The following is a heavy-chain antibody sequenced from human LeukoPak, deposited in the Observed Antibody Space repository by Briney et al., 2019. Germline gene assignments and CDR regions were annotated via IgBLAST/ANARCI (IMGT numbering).Heavy chain of an antibody. V-gene: IGHV1-18*01. CDR2: ISTNSGYT. Sequence: ASVKVSCKASGYTFTSYDINWVRQATGQGLEWMGWISTNSGYTKYAQKFQDRVTMTTDTSTSTSYMELRSLRSDDTAVYYCARDYFHSSGSYYDCFDPWGQGTLVTVSS. J-gene: IGHJ5*02. CDR1: GYTFTSYD. CDR3: ARDYFHSSGSYYDCFDP. D-gene: IGHD3-22*01.